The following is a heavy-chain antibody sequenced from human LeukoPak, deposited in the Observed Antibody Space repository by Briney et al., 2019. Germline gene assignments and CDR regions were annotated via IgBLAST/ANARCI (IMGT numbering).Heavy chain of an antibody. CDR1: GFTFDAYA. CDR2: IGGHGGST. J-gene: IGHJ4*02. Sequence: PGGSLRLSCAASGFTFDAYAMYWVRQAPGKGLECVSLIGGHGGSTYYADSEKGRFTISRDNSKNSLYLQMNSLRTEDTALYYCAKEHSASGSVDYWGQGTLVTVSS. D-gene: IGHD1-26*01. CDR3: AKEHSASGSVDY. V-gene: IGHV3-43*02.